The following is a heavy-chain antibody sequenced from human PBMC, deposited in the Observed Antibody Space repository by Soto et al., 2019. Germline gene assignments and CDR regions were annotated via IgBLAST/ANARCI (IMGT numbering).Heavy chain of an antibody. J-gene: IGHJ2*01. CDR2: INHSGST. CDR1: GGSFSGYY. V-gene: IGHV4-34*01. Sequence: QVQLQQWGAGLLKPSQTLSLTCAVYGGSFSGYYWSWIRQPPGKGLGWIGEINHSGSTNYNPSLESRLSISTDTSKNQFSLKLSSVTAADTAVYYCARGTREGWYFDLWGRGTLVTVSS. CDR3: ARGTREGWYFDL.